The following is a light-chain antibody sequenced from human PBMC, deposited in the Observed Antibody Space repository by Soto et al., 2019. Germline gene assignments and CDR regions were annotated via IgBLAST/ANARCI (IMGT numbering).Light chain of an antibody. J-gene: IGLJ2*01. Sequence: QSVLTQPPSVSAAPGQKVILSCSGSNSNIGNNYVSWYQHVTGTAPRLVIYESDKRPPGIPDRFSGSKSGTSATLGITGLRTGDEADYYCGTWASRLSCYVVFGGGTKLTVL. CDR3: GTWASRLSCYVV. CDR2: ESD. CDR1: NSNIGNNY. V-gene: IGLV1-51*02.